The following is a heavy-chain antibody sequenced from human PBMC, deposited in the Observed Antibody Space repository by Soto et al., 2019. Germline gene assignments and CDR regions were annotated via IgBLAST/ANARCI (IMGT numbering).Heavy chain of an antibody. V-gene: IGHV3-9*01. J-gene: IGHJ6*02. CDR2: ISWNSGSI. CDR3: AKDSGEHYYYGMDV. CDR1: GFTFDDYA. Sequence: SLLLACAGSGFTFDDYAMHWVRQAPGKGLEWVSGISWNSGSIGYADSVKGRFTISRDNAKNSLYLQMNSLRAEDTDLYYCAKDSGEHYYYGMDVWGQGTTVTVSS. D-gene: IGHD7-27*01.